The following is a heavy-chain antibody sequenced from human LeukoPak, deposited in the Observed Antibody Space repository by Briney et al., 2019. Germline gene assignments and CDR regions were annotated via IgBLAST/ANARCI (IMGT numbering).Heavy chain of an antibody. Sequence: PSETLSLTCTVSGGSISSSNYYWGWIRQPPGKGLEWIGNIFYSGSTYYNPSLKSRVTISVDTSKNQFSLKLSSVAAADTAVYYRARGDQRFGSKYYHYNMDVWGKGTTVTISS. V-gene: IGHV4-39*01. CDR1: GGSISSSNYY. D-gene: IGHD3-10*01. J-gene: IGHJ6*03. CDR2: IFYSGST. CDR3: ARGDQRFGSKYYHYNMDV.